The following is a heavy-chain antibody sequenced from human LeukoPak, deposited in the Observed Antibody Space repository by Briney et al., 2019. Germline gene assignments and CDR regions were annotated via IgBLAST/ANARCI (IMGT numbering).Heavy chain of an antibody. D-gene: IGHD3-3*01. J-gene: IGHJ4*02. CDR3: ASPTYYDFWSGYKGPFDD. V-gene: IGHV4-39*01. Sequence: PSETLSLTCTVSGGSISSSSYYWGWIRQPPGKGLEWIGSIYYSGSTYYNPSLKSRVTISVDTSKNQFSLKLSSVTAADTAVYYCASPTYYDFWSGYKGPFDDWGQGTLVTVSS. CDR2: IYYSGST. CDR1: GGSISSSSYY.